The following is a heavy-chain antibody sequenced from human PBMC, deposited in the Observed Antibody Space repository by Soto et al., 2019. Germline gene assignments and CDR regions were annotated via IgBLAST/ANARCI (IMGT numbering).Heavy chain of an antibody. CDR3: ASNSYGYTLYDY. V-gene: IGHV4-30-4*01. J-gene: IGHJ4*02. CDR2: ISYSGST. Sequence: QVQLQESGPGLVKPSQTLSLTCTVSGGSISSGDYYWSWIRKPPGKGLEWIGYISYSGSTYYNPSLKRRVTISVDTSKNPFSRKLSFVTAADTAVYSCASNSYGYTLYDYWGQGTLVTVSS. D-gene: IGHD5-18*01. CDR1: GGSISSGDYY.